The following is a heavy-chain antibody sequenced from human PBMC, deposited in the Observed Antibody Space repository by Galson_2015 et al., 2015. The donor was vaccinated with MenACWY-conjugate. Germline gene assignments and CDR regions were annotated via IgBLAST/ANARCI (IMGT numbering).Heavy chain of an antibody. Sequence: ETLSLTCTVSGGSISSSDFYCVWIRQSPGKGLEWIGNIHYTGGTYFHPSFKTRVITSVDTSQNQFSLKLTSVTAADTAVYYCSTRRTRDIGAGFEIWAQGTMVTVSS. CDR3: STRRTRDIGAGFEI. J-gene: IGHJ3*02. CDR1: GGSISSSDFY. V-gene: IGHV4-39*01. CDR2: IHYTGGT. D-gene: IGHD2-15*01.